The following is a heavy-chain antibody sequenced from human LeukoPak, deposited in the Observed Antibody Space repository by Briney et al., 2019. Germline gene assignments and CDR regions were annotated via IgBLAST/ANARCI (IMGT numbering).Heavy chain of an antibody. J-gene: IGHJ2*01. Sequence: SVKVSCTASGGTFSSYAISWVRQAPGQGLEWMGGIIPIFGTANYAQKFQGRVTITADESTSTAYMELSSLRSADTAVYYCARTSDSVNWYFDLWGRGTLVTVSS. V-gene: IGHV1-69*13. CDR3: ARTSDSVNWYFDL. CDR1: GGTFSSYA. D-gene: IGHD2-15*01. CDR2: IIPIFGTA.